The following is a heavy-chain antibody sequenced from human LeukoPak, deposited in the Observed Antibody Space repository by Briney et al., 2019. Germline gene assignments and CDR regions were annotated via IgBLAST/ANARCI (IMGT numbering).Heavy chain of an antibody. CDR1: GFTFSSYG. CDR2: IRYDGSNK. Sequence: GGSLRLSCAASGFTFSSYGMHWVRQAPGKGLEWVAFIRYDGSNKFYADSVKGRFTISRDNSKNTLYPQMNSLRAEDTAVYYCAKVLSSRGIQVLIPRYYFDYWGQGTLVTVSS. D-gene: IGHD3-16*01. CDR3: AKVLSSRGIQVLIPRYYFDY. V-gene: IGHV3-30*02. J-gene: IGHJ4*02.